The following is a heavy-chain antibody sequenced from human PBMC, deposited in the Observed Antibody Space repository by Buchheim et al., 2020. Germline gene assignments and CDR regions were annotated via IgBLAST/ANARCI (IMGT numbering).Heavy chain of an antibody. CDR1: GFTFRDYY. Sequence: EVQLVASGGGLVQPGGSLRLSCAASGFTFRDYYMDWVRQSPGRGLEWIARSRNKGKSYITDYRASVKGRFTVSRDASKNSLYLQMNSLRTEDTAVYYCAGRSAPSHFDYWGQGTL. J-gene: IGHJ4*02. CDR2: SRNKGKSYIT. CDR3: AGRSAPSHFDY. V-gene: IGHV3-72*01. D-gene: IGHD3-3*01.